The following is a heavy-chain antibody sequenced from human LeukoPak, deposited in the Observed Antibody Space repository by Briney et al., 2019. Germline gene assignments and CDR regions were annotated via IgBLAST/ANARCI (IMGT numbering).Heavy chain of an antibody. Sequence: SETLSLTCTVSGGSISSGGHYWSWIRQHPGKGLEWIGYIYYSGSTYYNPSLKSRVTISVDTSKNQFSLKLSSVTAADTAAYYCARDTTPGVDYDILTGYREEYYYYGMDVWGQGTTVTVSS. CDR3: ARDTTPGVDYDILTGYREEYYYYGMDV. D-gene: IGHD3-9*01. V-gene: IGHV4-31*03. J-gene: IGHJ6*02. CDR2: IYYSGST. CDR1: GGSISSGGHY.